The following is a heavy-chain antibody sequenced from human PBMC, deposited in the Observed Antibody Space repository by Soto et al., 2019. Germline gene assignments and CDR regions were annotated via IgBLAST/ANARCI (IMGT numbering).Heavy chain of an antibody. V-gene: IGHV1-69*02. D-gene: IGHD3-9*01. Sequence: SVKVSCEAFGGTFSSYTISWVRQAPGQGLEWMGRIIPILGIANYAQEFQGRVTITADKSTSTAYMELSSLRSEDTAVYYCASLFPYYDILTGYYNDAFDIWGQGTMVTVSS. CDR3: ASLFPYYDILTGYYNDAFDI. CDR2: IIPILGIA. CDR1: GGTFSSYT. J-gene: IGHJ3*02.